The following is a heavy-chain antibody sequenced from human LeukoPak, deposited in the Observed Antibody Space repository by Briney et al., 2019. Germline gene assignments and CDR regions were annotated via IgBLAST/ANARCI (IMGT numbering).Heavy chain of an antibody. Sequence: SETLSLTCTVSGGSISSYYWSWIRQPPGKGLEWIGYIYYSGSTNYNPSLKSRVTISVDTSKNQFSLKLSSVTAADTAVYYCARDRATLGRGYFDYWGQGTLVTVSS. J-gene: IGHJ4*02. CDR1: GGSISSYY. CDR3: ARDRATLGRGYFDY. CDR2: IYYSGST. V-gene: IGHV4-59*01.